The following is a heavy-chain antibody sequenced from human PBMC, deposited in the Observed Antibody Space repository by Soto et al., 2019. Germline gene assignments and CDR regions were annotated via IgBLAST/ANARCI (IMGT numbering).Heavy chain of an antibody. Sequence: SETPSLTCAVSGGSISSGGYSWSWIRQPPGKGLEWIGYIYHSGSTYYNPSLKSRVTISVDRSKNQFSLKLSSVTAADTAVYYCARGPLAYCGGDCYSPFDYWGQGTLVTVSS. CDR1: GGSISSGGYS. J-gene: IGHJ4*02. V-gene: IGHV4-30-2*01. CDR2: IYHSGST. D-gene: IGHD2-21*02. CDR3: ARGPLAYCGGDCYSPFDY.